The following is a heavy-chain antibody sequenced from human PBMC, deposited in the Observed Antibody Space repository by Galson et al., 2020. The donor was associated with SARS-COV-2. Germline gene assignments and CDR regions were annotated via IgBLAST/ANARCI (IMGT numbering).Heavy chain of an antibody. J-gene: IGHJ2*01. CDR2: IYQGGTT. D-gene: IGHD3-22*01. CDR1: GLSISSDFY. V-gene: IGHV4-38-2*01. Sequence: SEPLSLTCAVSGLSISSDFYWGRIRQPPGKGLEWIGNIYQGGTTYYNPSLKSRVTISIDKSKNQFSLNMSSVTAADTAVYYCARPSSSGYYSIWYFDLWGRGTLVTVSS. CDR3: ARPSSSGYYSIWYFDL.